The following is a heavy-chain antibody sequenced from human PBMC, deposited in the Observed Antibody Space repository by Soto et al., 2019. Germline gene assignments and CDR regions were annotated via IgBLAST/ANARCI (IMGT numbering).Heavy chain of an antibody. CDR2: INPNSGGT. J-gene: IGHJ4*02. V-gene: IGHV1-2*02. CDR3: ARGVRGVMILFDY. Sequence: GASVKVSCKASGYTFTGYYMHWVRQAPGQGLEWMGWINPNSGGTNYAQKFQDRVTMTRDTSISTAYMELSRLRSDDTAVYYCARGVRGVMILFDYWGQGTLVTVSS. D-gene: IGHD3-10*01. CDR1: GYTFTGYY.